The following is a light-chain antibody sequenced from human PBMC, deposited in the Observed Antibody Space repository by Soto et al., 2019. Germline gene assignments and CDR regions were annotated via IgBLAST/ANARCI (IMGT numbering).Light chain of an antibody. CDR1: QTVTRNY. Sequence: EIVFTPSPGTLFFSPGERATPSFKASQTVTRNYLAWHQQKPGQTPRLLVYGASSRATGIPDRFSGSGSGTDFTLTISRLEPEDFAVYYCQQHGSSPITFGQGTRLEIK. V-gene: IGKV3-20*01. J-gene: IGKJ5*01. CDR2: GAS. CDR3: QQHGSSPIT.